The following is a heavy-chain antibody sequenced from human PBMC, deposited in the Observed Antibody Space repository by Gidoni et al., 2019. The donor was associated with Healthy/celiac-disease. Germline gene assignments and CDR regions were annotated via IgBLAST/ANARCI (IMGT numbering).Heavy chain of an antibody. J-gene: IGHJ3*02. Sequence: QVQLVQSGAEVKKPGSSVKVSCKPSGGTFSSYAISWVRQAPGQGLEWMGGSIPICGTANYAKKFQGRGTITADESTITASMELSSLRSEDTAVYDCARGLRDLEYSSSWSGAFDIWGQGTMVTVSS. V-gene: IGHV1-69*01. CDR2: SIPICGTA. D-gene: IGHD6-13*01. CDR3: ARGLRDLEYSSSWSGAFDI. CDR1: GGTFSSYA.